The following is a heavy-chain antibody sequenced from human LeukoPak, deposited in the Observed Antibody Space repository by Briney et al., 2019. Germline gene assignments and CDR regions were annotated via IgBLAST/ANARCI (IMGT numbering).Heavy chain of an antibody. CDR3: AKDSYSSSSWGDY. CDR2: IYSGGST. Sequence: GGSLRLSCAASGFTVSSNYMSWVRQAPGKGLEWVSVIYSGGSTYYADSVKGRFTISRDNSKNTLYLQMNSLRAEDTAVYYCAKDSYSSSSWGDYWGQGTLVTVSS. V-gene: IGHV3-53*05. CDR1: GFTVSSNY. J-gene: IGHJ4*02. D-gene: IGHD6-6*01.